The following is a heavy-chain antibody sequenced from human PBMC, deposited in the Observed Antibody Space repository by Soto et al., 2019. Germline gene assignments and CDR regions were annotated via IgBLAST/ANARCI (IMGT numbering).Heavy chain of an antibody. CDR2: ISSGGSTI. CDR3: ARRSAASGSYRRFDY. J-gene: IGHJ4*02. Sequence: ALRRSCAASGFTFSSYEMNWVRQAPGKGLEWVSYISSGGSTIYYSDSVKGRFTISRDNAKNSLYLQMSSLRAEDTAVYYCARRSAASGSYRRFDYWGQGTLVTASS. V-gene: IGHV3-48*03. D-gene: IGHD1-26*01. CDR1: GFTFSSYE.